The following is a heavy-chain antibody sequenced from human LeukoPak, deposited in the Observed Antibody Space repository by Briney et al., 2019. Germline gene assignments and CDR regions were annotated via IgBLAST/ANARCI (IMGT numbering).Heavy chain of an antibody. Sequence: GGSLRLSCAASGFTFSNYGMHWVRQAPGKGLEWVAVIWYDGSNKNYADSVKGRFTISRDNSRNTLYLQMNSLRAEDTAVYYCTRDLMDYDVSTGLHHYYMDVWGQGTTVTVSS. D-gene: IGHD3-9*01. V-gene: IGHV3-33*01. J-gene: IGHJ6*02. CDR2: IWYDGSNK. CDR1: GFTFSNYG. CDR3: TRDLMDYDVSTGLHHYYMDV.